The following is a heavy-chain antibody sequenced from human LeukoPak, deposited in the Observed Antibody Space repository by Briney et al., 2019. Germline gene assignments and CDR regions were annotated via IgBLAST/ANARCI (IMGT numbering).Heavy chain of an antibody. CDR1: GESFSAYF. D-gene: IGHD6-6*01. CDR2: IDHRGSS. J-gene: IGHJ4*03. V-gene: IGHV4-34*01. Sequence: SETLSLTCAVHGESFSAYFWSWIRQVPGKGLEWIGEIDHRGSSNYNPPLKSRATISEDTSKNHFSLSLTSVTAADTAVYYCATRSSTLAAARCFDDWGQGTVVTVSS. CDR3: ATRSSTLAAARCFDD.